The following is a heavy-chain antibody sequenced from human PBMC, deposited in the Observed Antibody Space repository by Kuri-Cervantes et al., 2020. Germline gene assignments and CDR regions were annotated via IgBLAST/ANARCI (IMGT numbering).Heavy chain of an antibody. CDR3: ARLPGYSSGWSEFGAFDI. V-gene: IGHV3-11*04. Sequence: GGSLRLSCAASGFTFSDYYMSWIRQAPGKGLEWVSYISSSGSTIYYADSVKGRFTISRDNAKNSLYLQMNSLRAEDTAVYYCARLPGYSSGWSEFGAFDIWGQGTMVTDSS. D-gene: IGHD6-19*01. CDR1: GFTFSDYY. CDR2: ISSSGSTI. J-gene: IGHJ3*02.